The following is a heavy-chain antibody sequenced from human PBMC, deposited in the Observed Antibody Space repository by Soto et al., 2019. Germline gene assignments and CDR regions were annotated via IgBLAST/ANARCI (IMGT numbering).Heavy chain of an antibody. D-gene: IGHD3-3*01. Sequence: ASVKVSCKASGYTFTSYAMHWVRQAPGQRLEWMGWINAGNGNTKYSQKFQGRVTITRDTSASTAYMELSSLRSEDTAVYYCARVFYDFWSGYTTDGNWFDPWGQGTLVTVSS. CDR2: INAGNGNT. CDR3: ARVFYDFWSGYTTDGNWFDP. CDR1: GYTFTSYA. J-gene: IGHJ5*02. V-gene: IGHV1-3*01.